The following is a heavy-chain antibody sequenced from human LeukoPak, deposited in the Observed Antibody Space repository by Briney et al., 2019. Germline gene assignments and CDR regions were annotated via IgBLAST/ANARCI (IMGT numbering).Heavy chain of an antibody. CDR2: IGSSGTST. CDR1: GYIFNNYA. D-gene: IGHD2-2*01. J-gene: IGHJ6*02. CDR3: AKVPQYCSTTSCYYLGMDV. V-gene: IGHV3-23*01. Sequence: PGGSLRLSCVASGYIFNNYAVSWVRQAPGKGLEWVSAIGSSGTSTYYADSVKGRFTISRDNSKNTLYLQMNSLRAEDTAVYYCAKVPQYCSTTSCYYLGMDVWGQGTTVTVSS.